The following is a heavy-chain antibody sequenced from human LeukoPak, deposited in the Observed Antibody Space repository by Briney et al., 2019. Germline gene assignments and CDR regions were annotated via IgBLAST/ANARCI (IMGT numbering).Heavy chain of an antibody. CDR1: GGSFSGYY. D-gene: IGHD2-8*01. J-gene: IGHJ6*02. V-gene: IGHV4-34*01. Sequence: SETLSLTCAVYGGSFSGYYWSWIRQPPGKGLEWIGKINHSGSTNYNPSLKSRVTISVDTSKNQFSLKLSSVTAADTAVYYCARGVGMLYAMSYYYGMDVWGQGTTVTVS. CDR3: ARGVGMLYAMSYYYGMDV. CDR2: INHSGST.